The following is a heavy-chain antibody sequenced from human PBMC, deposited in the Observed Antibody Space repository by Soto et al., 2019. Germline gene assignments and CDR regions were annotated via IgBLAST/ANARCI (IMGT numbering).Heavy chain of an antibody. CDR3: ARVGYSSGWYDSLPDY. Sequence: GGSLRLSCAASGFTFSSYSMNWVRQAPGKGLEWVSYISSSSSTIYYADSVKGRFTISRDNAKNSLYLQMNSLRAEDTAVYYCARVGYSSGWYDSLPDYWGQGTLVTVSS. J-gene: IGHJ4*02. CDR2: ISSSSSTI. D-gene: IGHD6-19*01. V-gene: IGHV3-48*01. CDR1: GFTFSSYS.